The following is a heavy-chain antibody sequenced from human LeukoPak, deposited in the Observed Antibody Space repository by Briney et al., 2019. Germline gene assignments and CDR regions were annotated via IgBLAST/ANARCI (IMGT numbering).Heavy chain of an antibody. V-gene: IGHV4-59*01. J-gene: IGHJ5*02. CDR1: GGSLSSYY. CDR2: IYYSGST. CDR3: ARVRGGYQLPGLNWFDP. D-gene: IGHD2-2*01. Sequence: SETLSLTCTVSGGSLSSYYWSWIRQPPGKGLEWVGYIYYSGSTNYNPSLKRRVTISVDTSKNQFSLKLSSVTAADTAVYYCARVRGGYQLPGLNWFDPWGQGTLVTVSS.